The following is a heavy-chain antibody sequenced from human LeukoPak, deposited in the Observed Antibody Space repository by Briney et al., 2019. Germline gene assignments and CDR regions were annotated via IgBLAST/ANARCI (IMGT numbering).Heavy chain of an antibody. CDR2: IKQDGSEK. D-gene: IGHD4-11*01. CDR1: GFTFSSYW. Sequence: PGGSLRLSCAASGFTFSSYWMSWVRQAPGKGLEWVANIKQDGSEKYYVDSVKGRFTISRDNAKNSLYLQMNSLRAEDTAVHYCARDKSLKGAAIRTTITTFVPNDYWGQGTLVTVSS. V-gene: IGHV3-7*03. CDR3: ARDKSLKGAAIRTTITTFVPNDY. J-gene: IGHJ4*02.